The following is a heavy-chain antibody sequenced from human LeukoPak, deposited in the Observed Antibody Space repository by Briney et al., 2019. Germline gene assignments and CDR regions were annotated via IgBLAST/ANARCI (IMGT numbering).Heavy chain of an antibody. CDR2: ISAYNGNT. V-gene: IGHV1-18*01. CDR3: ARGANYYDTSGYFY. D-gene: IGHD3-22*01. CDR1: GYTFTSYG. J-gene: IGHJ4*02. Sequence: ASVKVSCKASGYTFTSYGISWVRQAPGQGLEWMGWISAYNGNTNYAQKLQGRVTMTTDTSTSTAYMELRSLRSEDTAVYYCARGANYYDTSGYFYWGQGTLVTVSS.